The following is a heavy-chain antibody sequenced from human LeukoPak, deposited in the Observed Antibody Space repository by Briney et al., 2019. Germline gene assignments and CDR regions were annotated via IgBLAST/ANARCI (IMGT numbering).Heavy chain of an antibody. CDR3: ARDGGGNSLGFDY. CDR2: IIPIFGTA. Sequence: ASVEVSCKASGGTFSSYAISWVRQAPGQGLEWMGGIIPIFGTANYAQKFQGRVTITTDESTNTAYIELSSLRSEDSVVYYWARDGGGNSLGFDYWGQGTLVTVSS. V-gene: IGHV1-69*05. D-gene: IGHD4-23*01. J-gene: IGHJ4*02. CDR1: GGTFSSYA.